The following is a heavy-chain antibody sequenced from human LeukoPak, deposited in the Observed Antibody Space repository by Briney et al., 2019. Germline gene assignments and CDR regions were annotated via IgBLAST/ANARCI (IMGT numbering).Heavy chain of an antibody. D-gene: IGHD3-3*01. Sequence: ASVKVSCKASGYTFTSYYVHWVRQAPGQGLEWMGWINPNSGGTNYAQKFQGRVTMTRDTSITTAYMELSRLTSDDTAFYYCARWDPTYGMAAPITSNYYWGQGTLVTVSS. CDR1: GYTFTSYY. V-gene: IGHV1-2*02. CDR3: ARWDPTYGMAAPITSNYY. CDR2: INPNSGGT. J-gene: IGHJ4*02.